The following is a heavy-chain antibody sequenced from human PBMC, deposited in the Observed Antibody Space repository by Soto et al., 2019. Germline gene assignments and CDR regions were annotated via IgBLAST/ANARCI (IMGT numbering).Heavy chain of an antibody. Sequence: PGGSLRLSCAASGFTFSEYGIDWIRQAPGKGLEWVAVISHEGGTQYYADSVRARFTVSRDNSKNIVYLQMDSLRPEDTAVYFCAKEWPPRVSPCDDNWRQGTLVPVSS. D-gene: IGHD2-8*01. CDR3: AKEWPPRVSPCDDN. CDR1: GFTFSEYG. CDR2: ISHEGGTQ. V-gene: IGHV3-30*18. J-gene: IGHJ4*02.